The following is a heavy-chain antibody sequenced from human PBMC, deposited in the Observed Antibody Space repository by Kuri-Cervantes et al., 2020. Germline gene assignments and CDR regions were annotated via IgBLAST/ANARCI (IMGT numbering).Heavy chain of an antibody. D-gene: IGHD2-15*01. J-gene: IGHJ6*03. CDR3: ARDRGIVGVGDYYMDV. CDR1: GFTFSSFS. V-gene: IGHV3-48*04. Sequence: GGSLRLSCAASGFTFSSFSMNWVRQAPGKGLEWVSYISSSRRTMYYADSVKGRLTISRDNAKNSLYLQMNSLRGEDTAVYYCARDRGIVGVGDYYMDVWGKGTTVTVSS. CDR2: ISSSRRTM.